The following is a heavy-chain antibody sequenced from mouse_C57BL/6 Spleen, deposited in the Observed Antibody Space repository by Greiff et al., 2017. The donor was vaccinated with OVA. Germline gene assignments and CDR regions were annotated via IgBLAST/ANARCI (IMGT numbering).Heavy chain of an antibody. CDR2: ISSGGDYI. V-gene: IGHV5-9-1*02. CDR1: GFTFSSYA. J-gene: IGHJ4*01. CDR3: TRDPYYGSSYEAMDY. Sequence: EVKLVESGEGLVKPGGSLKLSCAASGFTFSSYAMSWVRQTPEKRLEWVAYISSGGDYIYYADTVKGRFTIYRDNARNTLYLQMSSLKSEDTAMYYCTRDPYYGSSYEAMDYWGQGTSGTVSS. D-gene: IGHD1-1*01.